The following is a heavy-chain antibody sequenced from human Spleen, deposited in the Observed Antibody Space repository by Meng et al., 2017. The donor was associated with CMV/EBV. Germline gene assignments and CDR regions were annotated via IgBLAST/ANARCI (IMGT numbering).Heavy chain of an antibody. CDR3: ARDSLELENGWFDP. Sequence: SGFTFSDYIMNCFRQAPGKGLQWVSSISSTSTFIYYADSVKGRFTISRDNAKSSLYLQMASLRVEDTAVYYCARDSLELENGWFDPWGQGTLVTVSS. CDR1: GFTFSDYI. D-gene: IGHD1-1*01. V-gene: IGHV3-21*01. J-gene: IGHJ5*02. CDR2: ISSTSTFI.